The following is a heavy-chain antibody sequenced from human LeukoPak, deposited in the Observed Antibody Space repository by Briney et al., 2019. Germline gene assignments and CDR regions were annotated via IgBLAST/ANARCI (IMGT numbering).Heavy chain of an antibody. J-gene: IGHJ5*02. CDR1: GYTFTCYY. V-gene: IGHV1-2*02. CDR3: AREKRVAGSRGGFDP. Sequence: ASVKDSCKASGYTFTCYYMHWVRQAPGQGLEWMGWINPNSGGTNFAQKFQGRVTMTRDTSISTAYMELSRLRSDDTAVYYCAREKRVAGSRGGFDPWGQGTLVTVSS. D-gene: IGHD6-19*01. CDR2: INPNSGGT.